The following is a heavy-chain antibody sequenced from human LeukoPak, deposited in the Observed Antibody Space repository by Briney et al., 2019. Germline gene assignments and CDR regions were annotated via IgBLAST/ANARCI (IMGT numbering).Heavy chain of an antibody. CDR1: GFTFSSSW. Sequence: TGGSLRLPCAASGFTFSSSWMNWIRQAPGKGLEWVSAISGSGGSTYYADSVKGRFTISRDNSKNTLYLQMNSLRAEDTAVYYCAKMATCGGDCYYDYWGQGTLVTVSS. CDR2: ISGSGGST. V-gene: IGHV3-23*01. J-gene: IGHJ4*02. CDR3: AKMATCGGDCYYDY. D-gene: IGHD2-21*02.